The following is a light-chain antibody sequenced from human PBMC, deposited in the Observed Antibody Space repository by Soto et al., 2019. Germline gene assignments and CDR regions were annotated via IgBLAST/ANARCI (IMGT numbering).Light chain of an antibody. CDR3: SSYTSSSIYV. CDR1: RSDVGGYNY. V-gene: IGLV2-14*01. CDR2: DVS. Sequence: QSVLTQPASVSGSPGQSITISCTGTRSDVGGYNYVSWYQQHPGKAPKLMIYDVSNRPSGVSNRFSGSKSGNTASLTISGLQAEDEADYYCSSYTSSSIYVFGTGTKVTVL. J-gene: IGLJ1*01.